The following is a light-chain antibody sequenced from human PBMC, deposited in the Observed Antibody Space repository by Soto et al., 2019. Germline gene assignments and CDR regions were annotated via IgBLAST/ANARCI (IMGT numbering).Light chain of an antibody. Sequence: EIVMTQSPATLSVSPGERATLSCRASQSVSSNLAWYQQKPGQAPRLLIYGASTMATGIPPRFGGSGPVSEFTPAITSLQSEDFAVDYCEQDNNWRPCTFGQGTEVDIK. V-gene: IGKV3-15*01. J-gene: IGKJ1*01. CDR2: GAS. CDR1: QSVSSN. CDR3: EQDNNWRPCT.